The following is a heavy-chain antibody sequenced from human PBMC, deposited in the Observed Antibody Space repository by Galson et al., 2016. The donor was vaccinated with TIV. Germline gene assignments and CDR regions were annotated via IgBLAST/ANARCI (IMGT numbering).Heavy chain of an antibody. CDR1: GFTFSSNG. CDR3: TKDTGTYFDSYYYGMNV. J-gene: IGHJ6*02. CDR2: ISYDGGDK. V-gene: IGHV3-30*18. Sequence: SLRLSCAASGFTFSSNGVHWVRQAPGKGLEWVAFISYDGGDKYYADSVRGRFTISGDNSKNMLYLQMNSLRAEDTAVYYCTKDTGTYFDSYYYGMNVWGQGTTVTVSS. D-gene: IGHD3-22*01.